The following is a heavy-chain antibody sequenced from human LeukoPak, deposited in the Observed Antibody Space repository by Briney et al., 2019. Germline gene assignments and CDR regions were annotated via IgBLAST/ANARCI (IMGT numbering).Heavy chain of an antibody. CDR2: IRYDGSNK. J-gene: IGHJ4*02. CDR3: AKGPHKARCGYNPDY. Sequence: PGGSLRLSCAASGLTLSRYGMHWVRQTPGKGLEWGAFIRYDGSNKYYADSVKGRFTISRDNSKNTLSLQINSLRAEDTAVYYCAKGPHKARCGYNPDYWGQGTLVTVSS. CDR1: GLTLSRYG. D-gene: IGHD5-24*01. V-gene: IGHV3-30*02.